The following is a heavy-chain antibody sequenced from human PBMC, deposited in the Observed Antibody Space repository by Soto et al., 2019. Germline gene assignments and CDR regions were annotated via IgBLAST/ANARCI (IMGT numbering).Heavy chain of an antibody. CDR2: ISHTGRT. Sequence: SETLSLTCRVSGSSITNSFYWGWIRQSPEEGLEWIGSISHTGRTSYNPSLKSRVSISVDTSKNQFSLTLTSVTAADTAVYYCARDPANLALAVAYFDSWGQGTLVTVSS. V-gene: IGHV4-38-2*02. CDR1: GSSITNSFY. CDR3: ARDPANLALAVAYFDS. J-gene: IGHJ4*02. D-gene: IGHD2-15*01.